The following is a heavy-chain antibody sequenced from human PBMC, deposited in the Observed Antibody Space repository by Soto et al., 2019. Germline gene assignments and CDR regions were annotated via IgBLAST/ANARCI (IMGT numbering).Heavy chain of an antibody. V-gene: IGHV3-30*18. CDR1: GFDASVNY. CDR2: ISYDGSNK. CDR3: AKEGDSTVNFDY. D-gene: IGHD2-21*02. J-gene: IGHJ4*02. Sequence: GESLKISCAASGFDASVNYMTWVRQAPGKGLEWVAVISYDGSNKYYADSVKGRFTISRDNSKNTLYLQMNSLRAEDTAVYYCAKEGDSTVNFDYWGQGTLVTVSS.